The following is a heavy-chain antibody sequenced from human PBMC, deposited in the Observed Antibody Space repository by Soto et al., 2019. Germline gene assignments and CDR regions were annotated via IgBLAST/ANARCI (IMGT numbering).Heavy chain of an antibody. CDR3: ARDRLLSPFDY. V-gene: IGHV3-21*01. J-gene: IGHJ4*02. Sequence: GSLRLSCAASGFTFSSYSMNWVRQAPGKGLEWVSSISSSSSYIYYADSVKGRFTISRDNAKNSLYLQMNSLRAEDTAVYYCARDRLLSPFDYWGQGTLVTVSS. CDR1: GFTFSSYS. D-gene: IGHD2-15*01. CDR2: ISSSSSYI.